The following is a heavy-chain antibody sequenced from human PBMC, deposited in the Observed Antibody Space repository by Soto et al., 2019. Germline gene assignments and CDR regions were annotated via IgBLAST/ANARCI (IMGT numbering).Heavy chain of an antibody. D-gene: IGHD3-10*01. CDR2: IKSKADGGTT. Sequence: EVQLVESGGALVKPGGSLRLSCAASGISFNTAWMSWVRQAPGKGLEWVGRIKSKADGGTTDYAAPVKGRFTISREDSKRTLYLQIDSLKTEDTAVYYCDTLLLWFGEPGYWGQGTLVTVSS. CDR1: GISFNTAW. J-gene: IGHJ4*02. CDR3: DTLLLWFGEPGY. V-gene: IGHV3-15*02.